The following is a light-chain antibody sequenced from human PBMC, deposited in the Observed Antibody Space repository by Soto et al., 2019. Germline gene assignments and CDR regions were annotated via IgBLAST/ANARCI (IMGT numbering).Light chain of an antibody. J-gene: IGKJ2*01. V-gene: IGKV3-20*01. CDR2: GAS. Sequence: EIVLTQSPGTLSLSPGERATLSCRASQSVSTSYLAWYQQKPGQAPRLLISGASRRATGIQDRFSGSGSGTDFTLTISRLEPEDFAVYYCQQYGSSYTFGQGTKLEI. CDR1: QSVSTSY. CDR3: QQYGSSYT.